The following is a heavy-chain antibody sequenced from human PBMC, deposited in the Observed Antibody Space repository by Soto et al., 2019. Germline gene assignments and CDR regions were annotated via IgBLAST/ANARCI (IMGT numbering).Heavy chain of an antibody. V-gene: IGHV3-9*01. D-gene: IGHD3-10*01. Sequence: EVQLVESGGGLVQPGRSLRLSCAASGFTFDDYAMHWVRQAPGKGLEWVSGISWNSGSIGYADSVKGRFTISRDNAKNSLYLQMNSLRAEDTALYYCAKDLGSGAACLFDYWGQGTLVTVSS. CDR3: AKDLGSGAACLFDY. CDR2: ISWNSGSI. J-gene: IGHJ4*02. CDR1: GFTFDDYA.